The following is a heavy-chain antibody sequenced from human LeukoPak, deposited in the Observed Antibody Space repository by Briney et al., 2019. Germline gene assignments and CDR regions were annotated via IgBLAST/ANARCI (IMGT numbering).Heavy chain of an antibody. CDR2: ISHSGSI. D-gene: IGHD6-19*01. Sequence: ASETLSLTCGVSGGSSSRNNWWSWVRQAPGKGLEWIGEISHSGSINYSPSLKSRVTISVDKSKNQFSLKLSSVTAADTAVYYCARDSALAQAVMFDYWGQGTLVTVSS. CDR1: GGSSSRNNW. V-gene: IGHV4-4*02. J-gene: IGHJ4*02. CDR3: ARDSALAQAVMFDY.